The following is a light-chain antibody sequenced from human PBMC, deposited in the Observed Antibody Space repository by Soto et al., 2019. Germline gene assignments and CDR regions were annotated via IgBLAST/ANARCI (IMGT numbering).Light chain of an antibody. Sequence: DIQMTQSPSTLSASVGERVTITCRASQSISSWLAWYHQKPGKAPKLLIYKASSLESGVPSRFSGSGSGTEFTLTISSLQPDDFATYYCQQYNSYPWTFGQGTKVDI. J-gene: IGKJ1*01. CDR1: QSISSW. CDR3: QQYNSYPWT. V-gene: IGKV1-5*03. CDR2: KAS.